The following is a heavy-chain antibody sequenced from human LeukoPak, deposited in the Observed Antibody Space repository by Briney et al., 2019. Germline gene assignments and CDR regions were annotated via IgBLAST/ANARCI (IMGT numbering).Heavy chain of an antibody. V-gene: IGHV4-59*01. J-gene: IGHJ6*02. CDR1: GGSISSYY. CDR3: ASDSRIAGATGSMDV. D-gene: IGHD1-26*01. Sequence: SETLSLTCTVSGGSISSYYWSWIRQSPGRGLEWIGNIYYSGTPNYNPSLESRVTISVDTSKNQFSLKLSSVTAADTAVYFCASDSRIAGATGSMDVWGQGTTVTVSS. CDR2: IYYSGTP.